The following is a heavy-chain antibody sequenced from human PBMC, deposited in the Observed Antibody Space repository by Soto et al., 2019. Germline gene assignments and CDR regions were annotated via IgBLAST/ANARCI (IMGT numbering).Heavy chain of an antibody. CDR2: IWYDGSNK. D-gene: IGHD3-3*01. Sequence: PGGSLRLSCAASGFTFSSYGMHWVRQAPGKGLEWVAVIWYDGSNKYYADSVKGRFAISRDNSKNTLYLQMNSLRAEDTAVYYCAREGATIFGVVAWFDPWGQGTLVTVS. V-gene: IGHV3-33*01. CDR1: GFTFSSYG. CDR3: AREGATIFGVVAWFDP. J-gene: IGHJ5*02.